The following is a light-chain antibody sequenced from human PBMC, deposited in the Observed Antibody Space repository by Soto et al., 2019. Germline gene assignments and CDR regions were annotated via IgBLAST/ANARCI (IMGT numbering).Light chain of an antibody. V-gene: IGLV2-14*03. CDR3: SSYTSSSTSVV. CDR1: SSDVGGYNY. Sequence: QSVLTQPASVSGSPGQSITISCTGTSSDVGGYNYVSWYQHHPGKAPKLMIYDVSNRPSGVSDRFSGSKSGNTASLTISGLQAEYEADYYCSSYTSSSTSVVFGGGTKVTVL. CDR2: DVS. J-gene: IGLJ2*01.